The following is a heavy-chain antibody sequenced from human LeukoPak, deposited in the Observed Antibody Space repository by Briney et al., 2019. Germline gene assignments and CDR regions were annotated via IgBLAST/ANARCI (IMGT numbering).Heavy chain of an antibody. D-gene: IGHD2-21*02. CDR2: INPNSGGT. CDR3: ARVLIPTLVTSNFDY. CDR1: GYTFTHHY. V-gene: IGHV1-2*06. J-gene: IGHJ4*02. Sequence: GASVRVSCKASGYTFTHHYIHWVRQAPGQGLEWVGRINPNSGGTNYAQKFQGRVTLTRDSSISTAYMELSRLRSDDTAVYYCARVLIPTLVTSNFDYWGQGTLVTVSS.